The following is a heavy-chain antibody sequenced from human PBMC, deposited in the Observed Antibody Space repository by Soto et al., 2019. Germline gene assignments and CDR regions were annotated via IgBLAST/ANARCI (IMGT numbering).Heavy chain of an antibody. V-gene: IGHV4-39*01. CDR3: ARFLVPASRNTDFDY. Sequence: PSETLSLTCTVSGASISSSDYYWGWVRQTPGQGLDWIGNTYYSGPTYYNPSLKSRVTISVDTSKNQFSLKLNSVTAADTAVYYCARFLVPASRNTDFDYWGQGTLVTVSS. J-gene: IGHJ4*02. CDR1: GASISSSDYY. D-gene: IGHD2-21*02. CDR2: TYYSGPT.